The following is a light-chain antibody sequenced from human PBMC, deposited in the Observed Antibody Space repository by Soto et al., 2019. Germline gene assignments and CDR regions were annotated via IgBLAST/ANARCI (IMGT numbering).Light chain of an antibody. V-gene: IGKV3-15*01. CDR2: GIS. CDR1: QRVDSN. J-gene: IGKJ5*01. CDR3: QQHSKWPIT. Sequence: EIVMTQSPGTLSLSPGETATLSCRASQRVDSNYLAWYQQKPGQAPRLLVYGISTRATDIPARFSGSGSGTEFTLTISSLKSEDFGIYYCQQHSKWPITFGQGTRLEIK.